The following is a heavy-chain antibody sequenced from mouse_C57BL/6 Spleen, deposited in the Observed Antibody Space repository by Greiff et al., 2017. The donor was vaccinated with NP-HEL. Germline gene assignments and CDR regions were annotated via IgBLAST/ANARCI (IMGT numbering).Heavy chain of an antibody. CDR1: GFNIKDYY. V-gene: IGHV14-1*01. CDR2: IDPEDGDT. J-gene: IGHJ3*01. Sequence: VQLQQSGAELVRPGASVKLSCTASGFNIKDYYMHWVKQRPEQGLEWIGRIDPEDGDTEYAPKFQGKATMTADTSSNTAYLQLSSLTSEDTAVYYCTTGSSGPAWFAYWGQGTLVTVSA. CDR3: TTGSSGPAWFAY. D-gene: IGHD3-2*02.